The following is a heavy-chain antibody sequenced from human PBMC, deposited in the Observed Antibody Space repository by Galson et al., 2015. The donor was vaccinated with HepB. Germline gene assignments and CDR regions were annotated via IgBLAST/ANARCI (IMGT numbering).Heavy chain of an antibody. CDR2: INHSGST. Sequence: ETLSLTCAVYGGSFSGYYWSWIRQPPGKGLEWIGEINHSGSTNYNPSLKSRVTISVDTSKNQFSLKLSSVTAADTAVYYCARGRGVLLWFGESWFDPWGQGTLVTVSS. J-gene: IGHJ5*02. V-gene: IGHV4-34*01. CDR1: GGSFSGYY. D-gene: IGHD3-10*01. CDR3: ARGRGVLLWFGESWFDP.